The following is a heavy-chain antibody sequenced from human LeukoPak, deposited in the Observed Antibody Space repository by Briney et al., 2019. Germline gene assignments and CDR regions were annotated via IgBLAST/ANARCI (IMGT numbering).Heavy chain of an antibody. J-gene: IGHJ4*02. Sequence: GASVKVSCKASGYTFTSYDISWVRQAPGQGLEWMGWISAYNGNTNYAQKLQGRVTMTTDTSTSTAYMELRSLRSDDTAVYYCARDRGYSSSSGPIDYWGQGTLVTVSS. V-gene: IGHV1-18*01. CDR1: GYTFTSYD. CDR3: ARDRGYSSSSGPIDY. D-gene: IGHD6-6*01. CDR2: ISAYNGNT.